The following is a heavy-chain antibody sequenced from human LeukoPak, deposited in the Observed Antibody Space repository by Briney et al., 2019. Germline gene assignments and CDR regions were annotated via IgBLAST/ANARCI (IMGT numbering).Heavy chain of an antibody. CDR1: GGSISSSNW. J-gene: IGHJ4*02. CDR3: ARRAYCSGGSCYSGGY. Sequence: SETLSLTCAVSGGSISSSNWWSWVRQPPGKGLEWIGEIYHSGSTNYNPSLKSRVTISVDKSKNQFSLKLSSVTAADTAVYYCARRAYCSGGSCYSGGYWGQGTLVTVSS. CDR2: IYHSGST. V-gene: IGHV4-4*02. D-gene: IGHD2-15*01.